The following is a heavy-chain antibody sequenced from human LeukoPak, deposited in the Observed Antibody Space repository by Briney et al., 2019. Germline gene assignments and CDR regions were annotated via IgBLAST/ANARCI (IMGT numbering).Heavy chain of an antibody. CDR2: ISTYNGNT. J-gene: IGHJ4*02. CDR1: GYTFTNYG. CDR3: ARGPGYYDSSGYRGDFYDY. D-gene: IGHD3-22*01. Sequence: GASVKVSCKASGYTFTNYGINWVRQAPGQGLEWMGWISTYNGNTNYVQKFQGRVTMTRDTSTSTVYMELSSLRSEDTAVYYCARGPGYYDSSGYRGDFYDYWGQGTLVTVSS. V-gene: IGHV1-18*01.